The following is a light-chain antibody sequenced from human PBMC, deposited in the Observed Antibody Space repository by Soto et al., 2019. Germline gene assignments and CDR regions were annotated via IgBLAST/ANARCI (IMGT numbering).Light chain of an antibody. CDR3: QQYNNWPIT. CDR1: QSVSSN. CDR2: GAS. Sequence: EIVMTQSPATLSVSPGERATLSCRASQSVSSNLAWYQQKPGQAPRLLIYGASTRATGIPARFSGSGSGTEFTLTISSLQYEDFEVYYCQQYNNWPITFGQGTKVDIK. J-gene: IGKJ1*01. V-gene: IGKV3-15*01.